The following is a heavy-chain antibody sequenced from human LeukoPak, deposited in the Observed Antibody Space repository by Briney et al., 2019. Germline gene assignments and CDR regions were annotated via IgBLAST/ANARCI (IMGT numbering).Heavy chain of an antibody. V-gene: IGHV4-38-2*01. D-gene: IGHD6-19*01. CDR1: GYSISSDKY. J-gene: IGHJ5*02. CDR2: ICHTGST. CDR3: ARSHSGWQGHNNWFDP. Sequence: SETLSLTCEVSGYSISSDKYWGWIRLSPGKGLEWIGTICHTGSTFYNPSLKSRVSISVDTSKNQFSLRFTSVTAADTAVYYCARSHSGWQGHNNWFDPWGQGTLVTVSS.